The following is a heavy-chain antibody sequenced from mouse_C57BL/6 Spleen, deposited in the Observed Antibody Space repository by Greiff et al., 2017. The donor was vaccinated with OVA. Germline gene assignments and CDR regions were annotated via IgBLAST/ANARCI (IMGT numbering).Heavy chain of an antibody. D-gene: IGHD2-10*01. Sequence: VQLKQSGPELVKPGASVKISCKASGYSFTDYNMNWVKQSNGKSLEWIGVINPNYGTTSYNQKFKGKATLTVDQSSSTAYMQLNSLPSEDSAVYYCARPTYYGNYGFAYWGQGTLVTVSA. CDR2: INPNYGTT. V-gene: IGHV1-39*01. J-gene: IGHJ3*01. CDR1: GYSFTDYN. CDR3: ARPTYYGNYGFAY.